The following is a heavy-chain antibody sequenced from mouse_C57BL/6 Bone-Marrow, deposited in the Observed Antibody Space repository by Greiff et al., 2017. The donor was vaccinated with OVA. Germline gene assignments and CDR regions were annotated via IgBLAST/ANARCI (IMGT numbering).Heavy chain of an antibody. Sequence: EVQVVESGGGLVQPKGSLKLSCAASGFSFNTYAMNWVRQAPGKGLEWVARIRSKSNNYATYYADSVKDRFTISRDDSESMLYLQMNNLKTEDTAMYYCVRQGYGSTPYAMDYWGQGTSVTVSS. CDR2: IRSKSNNYAT. CDR3: VRQGYGSTPYAMDY. J-gene: IGHJ4*01. D-gene: IGHD1-1*01. CDR1: GFSFNTYA. V-gene: IGHV10-1*01.